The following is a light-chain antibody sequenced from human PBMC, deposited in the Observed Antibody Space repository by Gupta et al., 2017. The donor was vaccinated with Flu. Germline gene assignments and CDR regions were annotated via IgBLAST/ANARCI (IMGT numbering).Light chain of an antibody. CDR2: WAT. CDR3: QQYYSTHALT. Sequence: IVMTQSPDSLAVSLVEGATINCKSSQTVLYSPNNKNYLAWYQQKPGQPPKLLLYWATTRESGVPDRFSGSGSGTDFTLTISSLQAEDVAVYYCQQYYSTHALTFGGGTKVEIK. V-gene: IGKV4-1*01. CDR1: QTVLYSPNNKNY. J-gene: IGKJ4*01.